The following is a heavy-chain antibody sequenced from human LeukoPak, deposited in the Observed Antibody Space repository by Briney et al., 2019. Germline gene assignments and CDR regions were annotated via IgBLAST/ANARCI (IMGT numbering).Heavy chain of an antibody. CDR2: INRDGSNT. Sequence: PGGSLRLSCAASGFTFSSYAMSWVRQAPGKGLVWVSRINRDGSNTRYADSVNGRFTISRDNAKNTLFLQMNSLRAEDTAVYYCARVGCSGGVCAEWSDPWGRGTLVTVSS. CDR1: GFTFSSYA. D-gene: IGHD2-8*02. J-gene: IGHJ5*02. CDR3: ARVGCSGGVCAEWSDP. V-gene: IGHV3-74*01.